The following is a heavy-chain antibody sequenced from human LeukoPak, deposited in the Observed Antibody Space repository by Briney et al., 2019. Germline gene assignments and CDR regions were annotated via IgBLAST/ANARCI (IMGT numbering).Heavy chain of an antibody. V-gene: IGHV4-39*07. J-gene: IGHJ6*03. Sequence: SETLSLTCTVSGGSLSNRNYHWGWIRQPPGKGLEWIGSICSSGSAYYNPSLKSRVTTSIDTSKNQFSLKLSSVTAADTAVYYCARRVDRYYYDSSGYYRPNNYYYYMDDWGKGTTVTISS. CDR3: ARRVDRYYYDSSGYYRPNNYYYYMDD. CDR2: ICSSGSA. CDR1: GGSLSNRNYH. D-gene: IGHD3-22*01.